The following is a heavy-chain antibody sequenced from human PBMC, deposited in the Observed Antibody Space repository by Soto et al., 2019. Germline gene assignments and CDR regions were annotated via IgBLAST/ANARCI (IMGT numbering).Heavy chain of an antibody. V-gene: IGHV3-7*04. CDR1: GFTFSSYW. J-gene: IGHJ4*02. CDR2: IKQDGSEK. CDR3: ARAAPGILTGYYPYYFDY. Sequence: EVQLVESGGGLVQPGGSLRLSCAASGFTFSSYWMSWVRQAPGKGLEWVANIKQDGSEKYYVDSVKGRFTIFRDNAKNSLYLQMNSLRAEDTAVYYCARAAPGILTGYYPYYFDYWGQGTLVTVSS. D-gene: IGHD3-9*01.